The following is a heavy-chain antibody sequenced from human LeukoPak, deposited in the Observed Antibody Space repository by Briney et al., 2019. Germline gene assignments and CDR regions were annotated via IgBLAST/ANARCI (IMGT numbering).Heavy chain of an antibody. CDR1: GYTFTSYY. J-gene: IGHJ6*03. V-gene: IGHV1-46*01. CDR2: INPSGGST. Sequence: ASVKVSCKASGYTFTSYYMHWVRQAPGQGLEWMGVINPSGGSTSYAQKFQGRVTMTRDTSISTAYMELSRLRSDDTAVCYCARALAADYMDVWGKGTTVTVSS. D-gene: IGHD6-13*01. CDR3: ARALAADYMDV.